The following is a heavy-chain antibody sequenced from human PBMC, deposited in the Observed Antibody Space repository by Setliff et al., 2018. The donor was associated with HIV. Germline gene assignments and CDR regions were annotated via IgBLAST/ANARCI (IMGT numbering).Heavy chain of an antibody. Sequence: ASETLSLTCTVSGGSMSSGSYSWTWHRQPAGKEPELIGHVYVGGTVIYNPSLASRLTISIVPSKNQFSLDLRSVTAADTAKYYCARGRTIGVSAVFFDPWGQGTPVTVSS. CDR1: GGSMSSGSYS. CDR3: ARGRTIGVSAVFFDP. D-gene: IGHD3-3*01. J-gene: IGHJ5*02. CDR2: VYVGGTV. V-gene: IGHV4-61*09.